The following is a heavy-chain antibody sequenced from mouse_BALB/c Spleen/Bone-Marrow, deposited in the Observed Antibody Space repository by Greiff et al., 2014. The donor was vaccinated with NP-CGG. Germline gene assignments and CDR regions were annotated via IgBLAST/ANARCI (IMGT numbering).Heavy chain of an antibody. Sequence: VQLQESGPGLVAPSQSLSITCTVSGFSLTSYGVSWVRQPPGKGLEWLGVIWGDGSTNYHSALISRLSISKDNSKSQIFLKLNSLQTDDTGGCWCGKGSWGGFDCWGEGTTLTVSS. CDR1: GFSLTSYG. CDR3: GKGSWGGFDC. V-gene: IGHV2-3*01. D-gene: IGHD1-1*02. J-gene: IGHJ2*01. CDR2: IWGDGST.